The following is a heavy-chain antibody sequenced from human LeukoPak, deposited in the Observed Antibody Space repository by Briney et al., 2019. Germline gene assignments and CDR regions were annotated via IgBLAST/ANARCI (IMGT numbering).Heavy chain of an antibody. Sequence: GGSLRLSCAASGFTFSSYSMNWVRQAPGKGLEWVSYISSSGSTIYYADSVKGRFTISRDNAKNSLYLQMNSLRAEDTAVYYCARALRYSSGPDAFDIWGQGTMVTVSS. J-gene: IGHJ3*02. CDR1: GFTFSSYS. CDR2: ISSSGSTI. CDR3: ARALRYSSGPDAFDI. V-gene: IGHV3-48*04. D-gene: IGHD6-19*01.